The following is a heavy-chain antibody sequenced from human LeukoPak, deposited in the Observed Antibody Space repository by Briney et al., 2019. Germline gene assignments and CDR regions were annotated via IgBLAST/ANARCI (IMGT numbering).Heavy chain of an antibody. D-gene: IGHD6-19*01. CDR1: GFSLSTNGVG. V-gene: IGHV2-5*01. CDR3: AHSRTSAWPTPYNYFDP. J-gene: IGHJ5*02. Sequence: SGPTLVKPTQTLTLTCTFSGFSLSTNGVGVGWIRQPPGKALEWLALLYWNDYKYYSPSLKSRLSITRDTSKNQVVPTLTNMDPVDTATYFCAHSRTSAWPTPYNYFDPWGQGTLVTVSS. CDR2: LYWNDYK.